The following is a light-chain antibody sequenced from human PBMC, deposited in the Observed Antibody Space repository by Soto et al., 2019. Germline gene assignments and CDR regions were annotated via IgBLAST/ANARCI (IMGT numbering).Light chain of an antibody. CDR2: GNS. Sequence: VLTQPPSVSGAPGQRVTISCTGSSSNIGAGYDVHWYQQLPGTAPKLLIYGNSNRPSGVPDRFSGSKSGTSASLAITGLQAEDEADYYCQSYDTSLSGYVVFGGGTKVTVL. V-gene: IGLV1-40*01. J-gene: IGLJ2*01. CDR1: SSNIGAGYD. CDR3: QSYDTSLSGYVV.